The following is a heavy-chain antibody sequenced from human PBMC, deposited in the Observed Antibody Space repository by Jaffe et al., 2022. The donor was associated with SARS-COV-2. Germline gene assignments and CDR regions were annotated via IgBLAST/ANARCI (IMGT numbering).Heavy chain of an antibody. CDR2: ISSSSTYK. CDR1: GFTFSAYN. Sequence: QLVESGGGLVKPGGSLRLSCAASGFTFSAYNMNWVRQAPGKGLEWVSFISSSSTYKYYADSVKGRFTISRDNARNSLYLQINSLRAEDAAVYYCARGSSPPDFWGQGTLVTVSS. D-gene: IGHD6-13*01. J-gene: IGHJ4*02. V-gene: IGHV3-21*02. CDR3: ARGSSPPDF.